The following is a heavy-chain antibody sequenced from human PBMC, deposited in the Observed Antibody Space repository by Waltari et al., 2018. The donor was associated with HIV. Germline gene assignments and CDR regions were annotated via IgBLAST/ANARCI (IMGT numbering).Heavy chain of an antibody. Sequence: EVRLVASGGGWVQPGGSLTLRWETSGFTFSFYWLSWVGQAPGKGLEWVANINQAGTERHYVDSVSGRFTISRDNGKRSSFLQMNSLSVEDTAVYYCATTHGSGDFDNDFDYWGQGTLV. V-gene: IGHV3-7*01. CDR1: GFTFSFYW. CDR3: ATTHGSGDFDNDFDY. D-gene: IGHD3-10*01. J-gene: IGHJ4*02. CDR2: INQAGTER.